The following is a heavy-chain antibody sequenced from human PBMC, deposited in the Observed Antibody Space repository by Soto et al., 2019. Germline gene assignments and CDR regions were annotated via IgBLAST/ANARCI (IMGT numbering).Heavy chain of an antibody. V-gene: IGHV3-21*01. Sequence: WGSLRLSCAASGFTFISYSMDLFRQAPGKGLEWVSSISSSSSYIYYADSVKGRFTISRDNAKNSLYLQMNSPRAEDTAVYYCARDRYSSGSVAYWGQGTLVTVSS. CDR2: ISSSSSYI. CDR3: ARDRYSSGSVAY. CDR1: GFTFISYS. J-gene: IGHJ4*02. D-gene: IGHD6-19*01.